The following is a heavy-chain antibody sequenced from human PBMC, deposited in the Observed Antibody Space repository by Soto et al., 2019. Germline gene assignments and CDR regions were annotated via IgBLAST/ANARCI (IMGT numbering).Heavy chain of an antibody. Sequence: EVQLLESGGGLVQPGGSLRLSCAASGFTFSSYAMSWVRQAPGKGLEWVSGISGSGGRKNYADSVKGRFTISRDNSKNTLYLQMNSLRVEDTGVYYCAKDRSADSSGYYYTDYWGQGTLVTVSS. CDR1: GFTFSSYA. D-gene: IGHD3-22*01. CDR3: AKDRSADSSGYYYTDY. CDR2: ISGSGGRK. J-gene: IGHJ4*02. V-gene: IGHV3-23*01.